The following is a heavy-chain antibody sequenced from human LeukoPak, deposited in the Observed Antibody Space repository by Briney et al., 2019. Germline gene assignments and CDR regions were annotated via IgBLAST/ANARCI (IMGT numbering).Heavy chain of an antibody. CDR2: ISAYNGNT. CDR3: ARGGIAALVYYYGMDV. V-gene: IGHV1-18*01. CDR1: GYTFTSYG. Sequence: GASVKVSCKASGYTFTSYGISWARQAPGQGLEWMGWISAYNGNTNYAQKLQGRVTMTTDTSTSTAYMELRSLRSDDTAVYYCARGGIAALVYYYGMDVWGQGTTVTVSS. D-gene: IGHD6-13*01. J-gene: IGHJ6*02.